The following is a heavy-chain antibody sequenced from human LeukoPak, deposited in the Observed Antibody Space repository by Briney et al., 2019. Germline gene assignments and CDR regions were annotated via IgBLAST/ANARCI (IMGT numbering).Heavy chain of an antibody. CDR3: ARDLLDSGTEFDTFDM. CDR2: ISYDGSNK. V-gene: IGHV3-30*03. Sequence: GGSLRLSCAASGFTFSSYGMHWVRQAPGKGLEWVAVISYDGSNKYYADSVKGRFTISRDNSKNTLYLQMNSLRAEDTAVYYCARDLLDSGTEFDTFDMWGQGTMVTVSS. CDR1: GFTFSSYG. J-gene: IGHJ3*02. D-gene: IGHD3-10*01.